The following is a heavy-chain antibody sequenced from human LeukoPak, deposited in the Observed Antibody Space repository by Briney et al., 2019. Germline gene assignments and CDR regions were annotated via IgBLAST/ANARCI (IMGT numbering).Heavy chain of an antibody. Sequence: SETLSLTCTVSGGSISSYYWNWIRQPPGKGLEWIGYIYYSGSTNYNPSLKSRVAISVDTSKNQFSLKLSSVSAADTAVYYCARDRGAIRYWGQGTLVTVSS. V-gene: IGHV4-59*01. CDR2: IYYSGST. CDR3: ARDRGAIRY. J-gene: IGHJ4*02. CDR1: GGSISSYY. D-gene: IGHD2-2*02.